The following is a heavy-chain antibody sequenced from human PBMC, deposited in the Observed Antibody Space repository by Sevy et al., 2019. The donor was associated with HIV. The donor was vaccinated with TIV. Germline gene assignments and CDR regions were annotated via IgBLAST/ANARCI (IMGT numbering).Heavy chain of an antibody. D-gene: IGHD3-10*01. J-gene: IGHJ4*02. CDR1: GGTFSSYA. CDR2: IIPIFGTA. Sequence: ASVKVSCKASGGTFSSYAISWVRQAPGQGLEWMGGIIPIFGTANYAQKFQGRVTITADESTSTAYMELSSLRAEDTAVYYCAKDLRTMVQGVGGYWGQGTLVTVSS. V-gene: IGHV1-69*13. CDR3: AKDLRTMVQGVGGY.